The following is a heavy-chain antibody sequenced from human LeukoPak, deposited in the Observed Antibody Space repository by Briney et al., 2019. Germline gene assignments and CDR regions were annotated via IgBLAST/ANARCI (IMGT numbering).Heavy chain of an antibody. Sequence: SVKVSCKASGCTFSSYAISGLRQPPGQGLEWMGGIIPIFGTANYAQKFQGRVTITTDESTSTAYMELSSLRSEDTAVYYCARGAVEGIDYWGQGTLVTVSS. CDR3: ARGAVEGIDY. J-gene: IGHJ4*02. CDR1: GCTFSSYA. V-gene: IGHV1-69*05. D-gene: IGHD6-19*01. CDR2: IIPIFGTA.